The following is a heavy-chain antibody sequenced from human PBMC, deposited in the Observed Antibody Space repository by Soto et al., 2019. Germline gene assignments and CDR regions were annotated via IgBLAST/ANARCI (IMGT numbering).Heavy chain of an antibody. CDR2: ISYSGST. Sequence: QVQLQESGPGLVKPSQTLSLTCTVSGGSISSGGYYWSWIRQHPGKGLEWIGYISYSGSTYYNPSLKRRVTIAVDTSKNQYSLKLSAVTAADTAVYYCARGDNWNRAEYFQHGGQGTLVTVSA. CDR3: ARGDNWNRAEYFQH. J-gene: IGHJ1*01. CDR1: GGSISSGGYY. V-gene: IGHV4-31*03. D-gene: IGHD1-20*01.